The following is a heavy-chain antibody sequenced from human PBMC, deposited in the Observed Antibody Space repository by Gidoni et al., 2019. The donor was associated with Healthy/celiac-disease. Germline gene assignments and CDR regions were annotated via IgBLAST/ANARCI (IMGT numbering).Heavy chain of an antibody. CDR3: ARVKGSYGDLDY. J-gene: IGHJ4*02. CDR2: IYYSGST. Sequence: QVQLQESGPGLVKPSQTLSLTCTVSGGSISSGGYYWSWIRQHPGKGLEWIGYIYYSGSTYYNPSLKSRVTISGDTSKNQFSLKRSSVTAADTAVYYCARVKGSYGDLDYWGQGTLVTVSS. D-gene: IGHD4-17*01. V-gene: IGHV4-31*03. CDR1: GGSISSGGYY.